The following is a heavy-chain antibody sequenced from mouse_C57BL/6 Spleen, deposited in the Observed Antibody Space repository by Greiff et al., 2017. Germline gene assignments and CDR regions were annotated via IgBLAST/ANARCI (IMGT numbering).Heavy chain of an antibody. Sequence: QVQLQQPGAELVRPGSSVKLSCKASGYTFTSYWMHWVKQRPIQGLEWIGNIDPSDSETHYNQKFKDKATLTVDQSSSTAYMQLSSLTCEDSAVYYCARASYYVPFAYWGQGTLVTVSA. J-gene: IGHJ3*01. D-gene: IGHD1-1*01. V-gene: IGHV1-52*01. CDR3: ARASYYVPFAY. CDR1: GYTFTSYW. CDR2: IDPSDSET.